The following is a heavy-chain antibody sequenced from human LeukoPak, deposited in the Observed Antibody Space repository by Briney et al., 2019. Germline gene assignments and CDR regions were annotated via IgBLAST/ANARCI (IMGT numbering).Heavy chain of an antibody. Sequence: SETLSLTCTVSGGSISSYYWIWVRQPAGKGLEWIGRIYTSGSTNYNPSLKSRVTMSVDTSKNQFSLKLSSVTAADTAVYYCARNLQDYDILTGYYYYYYMDVWGKGTTVTISS. CDR1: GGSISSYY. V-gene: IGHV4-4*07. CDR3: ARNLQDYDILTGYYYYYYMDV. CDR2: IYTSGST. D-gene: IGHD3-9*01. J-gene: IGHJ6*03.